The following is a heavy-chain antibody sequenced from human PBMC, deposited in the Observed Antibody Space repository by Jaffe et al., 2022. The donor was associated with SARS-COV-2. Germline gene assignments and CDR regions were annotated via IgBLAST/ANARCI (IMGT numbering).Heavy chain of an antibody. D-gene: IGHD6-13*01. CDR3: AILRHWRAAAGSGRMDV. Sequence: QVQLVQSGAEVKKPGASVKVSCKASGYTFTGYYMHWVRQAPGQGLEWMGWINPNSGGTNYAQKFQGRVTMTRDTSISTAYMELSRLRSDDTAVYYCAILRHWRAAAGSGRMDVWGQGTTVTVSS. CDR1: GYTFTGYY. V-gene: IGHV1-2*02. CDR2: INPNSGGT. J-gene: IGHJ6*02.